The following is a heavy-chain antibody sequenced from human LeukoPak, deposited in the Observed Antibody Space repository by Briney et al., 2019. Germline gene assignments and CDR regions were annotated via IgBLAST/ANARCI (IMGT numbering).Heavy chain of an antibody. CDR3: AKDYCSSTSCYGIDY. V-gene: IGHV3-30*18. CDR2: ISYDGSNK. Sequence: PGRSLRLSCAASGFTFSRYGMHWVRQAPGKGLEWVAVISYDGSNKYYADSVKGRFTISRDNSKNTLYLQMNSLRAEDTAVYYCAKDYCSSTSCYGIDYWGQGTLVTVSS. D-gene: IGHD2-2*01. CDR1: GFTFSRYG. J-gene: IGHJ4*02.